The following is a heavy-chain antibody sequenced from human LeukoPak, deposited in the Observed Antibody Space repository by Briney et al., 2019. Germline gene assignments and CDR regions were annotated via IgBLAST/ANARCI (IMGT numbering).Heavy chain of an antibody. Sequence: SETLSLTCTVPGGSISSYYWSWIRQPPGKGLEWIGGIYHSGSTYYNPSLKSRVTISVDTSKNQFSLKLSSVTAADTAVYYCAREDSLRIYDYWGQGTLVTVSS. CDR3: AREDSLRIYDY. D-gene: IGHD3-3*01. V-gene: IGHV4-59*05. CDR2: IYHSGST. CDR1: GGSISSYY. J-gene: IGHJ4*02.